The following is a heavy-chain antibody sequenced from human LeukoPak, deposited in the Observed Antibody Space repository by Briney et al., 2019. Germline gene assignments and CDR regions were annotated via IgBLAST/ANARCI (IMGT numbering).Heavy chain of an antibody. Sequence: SGTLSLTCTVSGASISSSNWWTWVRQPPGEALEWIGEIYHAGSTKYNPSLRSRLTISVDKPKNSFSLSLTSVTAADTAFYYCARSAAVTGQFDFWGPGTLVTVSS. CDR1: GASISSSNW. CDR3: ARSAAVTGQFDF. J-gene: IGHJ4*02. CDR2: IYHAGST. D-gene: IGHD6-19*01. V-gene: IGHV4-4*02.